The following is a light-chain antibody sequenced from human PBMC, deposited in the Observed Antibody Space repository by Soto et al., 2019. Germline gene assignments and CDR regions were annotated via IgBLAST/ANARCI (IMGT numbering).Light chain of an antibody. V-gene: IGKV2-28*01. Sequence: DIVMTQSPLSLPVTPGEPASISCRSSQSLLHSNGYIYLDWYLQKPGQSPQLLIYLVSTRASGVPDRLSGSGSGTDFTLKISRVEAEDVGVYYCMQALQAPITFGQGTRLEIK. CDR2: LVS. CDR1: QSLLHSNGYIY. CDR3: MQALQAPIT. J-gene: IGKJ5*01.